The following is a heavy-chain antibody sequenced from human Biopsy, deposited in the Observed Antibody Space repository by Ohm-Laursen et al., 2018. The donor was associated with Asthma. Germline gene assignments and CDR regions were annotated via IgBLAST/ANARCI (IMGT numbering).Heavy chain of an antibody. V-gene: IGHV3-30*18. Sequence: SLRLSCAASGFVFRSHAMHWVRQAPGKGLEWVAVVSYDGGVTHYADSMKGRFTISRDNAKSTLYLQMNRLRTDDTAVYYCAKRRGYSDLTDFDHWGQGTLVTVSS. J-gene: IGHJ4*02. CDR2: VSYDGGVT. D-gene: IGHD3-3*01. CDR3: AKRRGYSDLTDFDH. CDR1: GFVFRSHA.